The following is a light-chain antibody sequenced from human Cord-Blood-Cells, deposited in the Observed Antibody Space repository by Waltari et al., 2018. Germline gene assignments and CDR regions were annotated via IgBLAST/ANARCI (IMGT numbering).Light chain of an antibody. V-gene: IGKV4-1*01. CDR2: WAS. CDR3: QQYYSTPPMYT. CDR1: QSVLYSSNNKNY. J-gene: IGKJ2*01. Sequence: DIVMTQSPDSLAVSLGERATINCKSSQSVLYSSNNKNYLAWYQQKPVQPPKLLIYWASTRESRVPDRFSGSGSGTDFTLTISSLQAEDVAVYYCQQYYSTPPMYTFGQGTKLEIK.